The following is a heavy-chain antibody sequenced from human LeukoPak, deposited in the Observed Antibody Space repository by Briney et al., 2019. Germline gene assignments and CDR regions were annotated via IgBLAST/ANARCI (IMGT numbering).Heavy chain of an antibody. Sequence: SETLSLTCAVYGGSFSGYYWSWIRQPPGKGLEWIGEINHSGGTKYNPSLKSRVTISVDTSKNQFSLKLSSVTAADTAVYYCARGRYLTTSGGAAAGFLDYWGQGSLVTVST. CDR2: INHSGGT. CDR1: GGSFSGYY. V-gene: IGHV4-34*01. CDR3: ARGRYLTTSGGAAAGFLDY. J-gene: IGHJ4*02. D-gene: IGHD6-13*01.